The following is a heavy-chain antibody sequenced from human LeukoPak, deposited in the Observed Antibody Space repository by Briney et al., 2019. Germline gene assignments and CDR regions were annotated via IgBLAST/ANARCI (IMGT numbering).Heavy chain of an antibody. Sequence: GGSLRLSCAASGFTFSSYAMHWVRQAPGKGLEWVAVISYDGSNKYYADSVKGRFTISRDNSKNTLYLQMNSLRAEDTAVYYCVRGREIVVVPAASNYWGQGTLVTVSS. CDR2: ISYDGSNK. V-gene: IGHV3-30-3*01. CDR3: VRGREIVVVPAASNY. CDR1: GFTFSSYA. D-gene: IGHD2-2*01. J-gene: IGHJ4*02.